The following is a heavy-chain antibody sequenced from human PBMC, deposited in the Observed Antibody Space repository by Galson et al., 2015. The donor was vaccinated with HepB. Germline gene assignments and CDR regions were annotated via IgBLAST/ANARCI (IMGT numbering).Heavy chain of an antibody. CDR3: ATLGTRIYSYVHDAFDI. CDR1: GYSLTELS. V-gene: IGHV1-24*01. Sequence: SVKVSCKVSGYSLTELSMNWVRQAPGKGLEWMGGFDPEDDETIYAQKFQGRVTMTEDTSTDTVYMELSSLRSEDTAVYHCATLGTRIYSYVHDAFDIWGQGTMVTVSS. D-gene: IGHD5-18*01. J-gene: IGHJ3*02. CDR2: FDPEDDET.